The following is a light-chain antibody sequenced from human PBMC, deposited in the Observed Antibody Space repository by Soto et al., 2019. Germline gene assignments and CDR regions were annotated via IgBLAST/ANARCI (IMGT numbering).Light chain of an antibody. J-gene: IGLJ1*01. Sequence: QSVLTQPPSASGTPGQRVTISCSGSSSNIGSNTANWYQQLPGTAPKLLIYTHSQRPSGFPDRFSGSTSGTSASLAISGLQSDDEADYYCAAWDDSLNTYVFGTGTKLTVL. V-gene: IGLV1-44*01. CDR1: SSNIGSNT. CDR2: THS. CDR3: AAWDDSLNTYV.